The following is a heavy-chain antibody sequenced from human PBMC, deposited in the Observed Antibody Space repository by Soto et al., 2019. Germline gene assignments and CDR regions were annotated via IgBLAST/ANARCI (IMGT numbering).Heavy chain of an antibody. D-gene: IGHD6-19*01. V-gene: IGHV3-23*01. CDR3: AKDSQWLVVGYYFDY. Sequence: GGSLRLSCAASGFTFSSYAMSWVRQAPGKGLEWVSAISGSGGSTYYADSVKGRFTISRDNSKNTLYLQMNSLRAEDTAVYYCAKDSQWLVVGYYFDYWGQGTLVTVSS. CDR2: ISGSGGST. CDR1: GFTFSSYA. J-gene: IGHJ4*02.